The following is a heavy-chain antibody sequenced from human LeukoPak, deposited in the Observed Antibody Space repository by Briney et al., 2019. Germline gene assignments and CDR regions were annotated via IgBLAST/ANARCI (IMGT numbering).Heavy chain of an antibody. CDR1: GGTFSSYA. CDR3: ARDDYGDHRTY. J-gene: IGHJ4*02. Sequence: GASVKVSCKASGGTFSSYAISWVRQAPGQGLEWMGRIIPILGIANYAQKFQSRVTITADKSTSTAYMELSSLRSEDTAVYYCARDDYGDHRTYWGQGTLVTVSS. V-gene: IGHV1-69*04. D-gene: IGHD4-17*01. CDR2: IIPILGIA.